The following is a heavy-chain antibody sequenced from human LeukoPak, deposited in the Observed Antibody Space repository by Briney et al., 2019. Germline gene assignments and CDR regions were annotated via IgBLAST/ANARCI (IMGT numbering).Heavy chain of an antibody. V-gene: IGHV3-23*01. CDR1: GFTFSSYV. CDR2: ISGSGGST. J-gene: IGHJ4*02. D-gene: IGHD6-13*01. Sequence: GGSLRLSCAASGFTFSSYVMSWVRQAPGKGLEWVSAISGSGGSTYYADSVKGRFTISRDNSKNTLYLQMNSLRAEDTAVYYCAKVVAAALYYFDYWGQGTLVTVSS. CDR3: AKVVAAALYYFDY.